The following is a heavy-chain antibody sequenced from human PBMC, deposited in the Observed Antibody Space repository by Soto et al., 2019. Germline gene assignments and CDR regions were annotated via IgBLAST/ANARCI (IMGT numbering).Heavy chain of an antibody. D-gene: IGHD6-13*01. V-gene: IGHV4-31*03. Sequence: QVQLQESGPGLVKPSQTLSLICTVSGGSINSGGYYWNWIRQHPGKGLEWIGYIIYSGSTYYNPSLRSRVTISADTSQNQFSLNLSPVTAAVTAVYFCARGYRLSGYSSSWVFDYWGQGTLVNVSS. CDR1: GGSINSGGYY. CDR2: IIYSGST. J-gene: IGHJ4*02. CDR3: ARGYRLSGYSSSWVFDY.